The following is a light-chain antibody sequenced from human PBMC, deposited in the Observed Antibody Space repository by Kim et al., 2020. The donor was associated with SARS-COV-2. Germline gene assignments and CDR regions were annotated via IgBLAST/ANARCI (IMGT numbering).Light chain of an antibody. J-gene: IGLJ3*02. CDR2: DVT. Sequence: QSVVTQPASVSGSPGQSITISCTGTSSDVGSYNFVSWYQQHPDKAPKLIIYDVTNRPSGVSNRFSGSKSGNTASLTISGLQAEDEADYYCSSFTISSTWVFGGGTQLTVL. CDR1: SSDVGSYNF. CDR3: SSFTISSTWV. V-gene: IGLV2-14*03.